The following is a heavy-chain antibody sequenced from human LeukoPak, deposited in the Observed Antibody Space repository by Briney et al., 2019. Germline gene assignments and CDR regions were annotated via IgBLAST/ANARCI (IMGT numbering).Heavy chain of an antibody. V-gene: IGHV3-21*01. CDR1: GFTFSNYW. J-gene: IGHJ5*01. Sequence: GGSLRLSCAASGFTFSNYWMNWVRQAPGKGLEWVSSISGSGNYIYYAESLKGRFTVSRDNAKKSLYLQMNSLRADDTAMFFCARAAPKRGYTFGFDFWGQGTLVTVSS. D-gene: IGHD5-18*01. CDR2: ISGSGNYI. CDR3: ARAAPKRGYTFGFDF.